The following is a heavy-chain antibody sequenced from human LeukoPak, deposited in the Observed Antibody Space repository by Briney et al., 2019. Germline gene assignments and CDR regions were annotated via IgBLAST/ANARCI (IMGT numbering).Heavy chain of an antibody. Sequence: GGSLRLSCAASGFTFSSYGMHWVRQAPGKGLEWVAVIWYDGSNKFYADSVKGRFTISRDNSKNTLYLQMNSLRAEDTAVYYCARGRGQLIRDNFDYWGQGTLVTVSS. CDR2: IWYDGSNK. J-gene: IGHJ4*02. V-gene: IGHV3-33*01. D-gene: IGHD6-6*01. CDR1: GFTFSSYG. CDR3: ARGRGQLIRDNFDY.